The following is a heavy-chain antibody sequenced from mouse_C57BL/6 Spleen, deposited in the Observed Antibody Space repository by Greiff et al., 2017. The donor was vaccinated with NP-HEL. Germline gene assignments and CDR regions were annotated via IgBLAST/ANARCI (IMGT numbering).Heavy chain of an antibody. CDR2: IDPEDGET. J-gene: IGHJ1*03. Sequence: EVQLQQSGAELVKPGASVKLSCTASGFNITDYYMHWVKQRTEQGLEWIGRIDPEDGETKYAPKFQGKATITADTSSKTAYLQLSRLTSEDAAVYYCARSPYYYDSSDWYFDVWGTGTTVTVSS. CDR3: ARSPYYYDSSDWYFDV. CDR1: GFNITDYY. V-gene: IGHV14-2*01. D-gene: IGHD1-1*01.